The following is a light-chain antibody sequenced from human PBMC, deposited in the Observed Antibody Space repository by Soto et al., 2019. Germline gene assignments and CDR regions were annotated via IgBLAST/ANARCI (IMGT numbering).Light chain of an antibody. CDR1: QSVLYSSNNKNY. J-gene: IGKJ1*01. V-gene: IGKV4-1*01. CDR2: WAS. CDR3: QQYYSTPRT. Sequence: DIVMTQSPDSLTVSLGERATVNCKSSQSVLYSSNNKNYLAWYQQKPGQPPKLLIYWASTRESGVPDRFSGSGSGTDFTLNISSLQDEDVAVYSCQQYYSTPRTFGQGTKVEIK.